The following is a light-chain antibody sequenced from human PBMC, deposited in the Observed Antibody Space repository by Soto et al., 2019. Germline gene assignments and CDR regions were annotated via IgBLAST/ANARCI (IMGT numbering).Light chain of an antibody. CDR2: GVS. CDR1: QTVRTN. CDR3: QQYQSLWT. V-gene: IGKV3-15*01. Sequence: EIVMTQSPATLPVSPGERAALSCRASQTVRTNLAWYQQKPGQTPRLLIYGVSTRPTDVPARFSGGGSGTDFTLTISSMQSEDFAVYYCQQYQSLWTFGQGTKVDI. J-gene: IGKJ1*01.